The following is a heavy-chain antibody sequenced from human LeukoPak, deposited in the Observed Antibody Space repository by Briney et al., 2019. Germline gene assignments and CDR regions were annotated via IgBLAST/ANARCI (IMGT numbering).Heavy chain of an antibody. D-gene: IGHD6-19*01. CDR1: GFTFSSYA. CDR3: AKGYSSGWTSLSS. J-gene: IGHJ5*02. Sequence: GGSLRLSCEASGFTFSSYAMSWVRQAPGKGLEWVSAISGSGGSTYYADSVKGRFTISRDNSKNTLYLQMNSLRAEDTAVYYCAKGYSSGWTSLSSWGQGTLVTVSS. CDR2: ISGSGGST. V-gene: IGHV3-23*01.